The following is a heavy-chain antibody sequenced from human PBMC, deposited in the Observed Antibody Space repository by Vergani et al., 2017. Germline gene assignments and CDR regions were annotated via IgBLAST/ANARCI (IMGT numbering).Heavy chain of an antibody. CDR2: IYYSGST. Sequence: QLQLQESGPGLVKPSETLSLTCTVSGGSISSSSYYWGWIRQPPGKGLEWIGSIYYSGSTYYNPSLKSRVTISVDKSKNQFSLKLSSVTAADTAVYYCARDGTRSWYGPAGMDVWGQGTTVTVSS. D-gene: IGHD6-13*01. V-gene: IGHV4-39*07. CDR1: GGSISSSSYY. J-gene: IGHJ6*02. CDR3: ARDGTRSWYGPAGMDV.